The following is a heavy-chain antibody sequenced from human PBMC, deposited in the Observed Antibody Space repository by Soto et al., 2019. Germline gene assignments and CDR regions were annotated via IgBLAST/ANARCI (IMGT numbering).Heavy chain of an antibody. CDR2: IYYSGST. D-gene: IGHD3-10*01. Sequence: SETLSLTCTVSGGSISSGDYYWSWIRQPPGKGLEWIGYIYYSGSTYYNPSLKSRVTISVDTSTNHFSLKLSSVTAADTAVYYCATIKLGSNLLDYWGQGTLVTVSS. V-gene: IGHV4-30-4*01. J-gene: IGHJ4*02. CDR3: ATIKLGSNLLDY. CDR1: GGSISSGDYY.